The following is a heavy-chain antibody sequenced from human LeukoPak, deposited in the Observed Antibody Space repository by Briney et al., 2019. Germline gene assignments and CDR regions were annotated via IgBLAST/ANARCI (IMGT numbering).Heavy chain of an antibody. D-gene: IGHD6-13*01. CDR3: ARSMFGSSWYYFDY. CDR1: GGSISSYY. V-gene: IGHV4-4*07. Sequence: SETLSLTCTVSGGSISSYYCSWIRQPPGKGLEWIGRIYTSGSTNYNPSLKSRVTMSVDTSKNQFSLQLNSVTPEDTAVYYCARSMFGSSWYYFDYWGQGTLVTVSS. CDR2: IYTSGST. J-gene: IGHJ4*02.